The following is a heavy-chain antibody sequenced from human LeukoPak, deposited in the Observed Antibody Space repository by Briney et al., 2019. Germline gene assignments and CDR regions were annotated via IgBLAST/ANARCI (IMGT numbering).Heavy chain of an antibody. Sequence: GGSLRLSRAASGFTFSSNAIHWVRQAPGKGLEWVAEISYDGGNTYYADSVKGRFTISRDNSKNTLYPQMNSLRAEDTAVYYCAKEGTGIHFDYWGQGTLVTVSS. CDR2: ISYDGGNT. D-gene: IGHD1-1*01. CDR1: GFTFSSNA. CDR3: AKEGTGIHFDY. V-gene: IGHV3-30-3*01. J-gene: IGHJ4*02.